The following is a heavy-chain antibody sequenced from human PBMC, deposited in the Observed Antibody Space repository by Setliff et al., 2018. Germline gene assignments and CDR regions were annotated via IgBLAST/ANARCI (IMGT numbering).Heavy chain of an antibody. CDR2: ISGSGGST. D-gene: IGHD2-2*01. Sequence: GESLKISCAASTFTLGTYSMHWVRQAPGKGLEWVSAISGSGGSTYYADSVKGRFTISRDNSKNTLYLQMNSLRAEDTAVYYCAGGHQLGLHYWGQGTLVTVSS. J-gene: IGHJ4*02. V-gene: IGHV3-23*01. CDR3: AGGHQLGLHY. CDR1: TFTLGTYS.